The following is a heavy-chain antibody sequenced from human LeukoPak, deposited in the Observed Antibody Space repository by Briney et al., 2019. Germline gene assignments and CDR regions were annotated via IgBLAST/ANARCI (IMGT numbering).Heavy chain of an antibody. Sequence: GGSLRLSCAASGFTFSSYSMNWVRQAPGKGLEWVSSISSSSYIYYADSVKGRFTISRDNAKNSPYLQMNSLRAEDTAVYYCARTRYSYGYDAFDIWGQGTMVTVSS. CDR3: ARTRYSYGYDAFDI. D-gene: IGHD5-18*01. V-gene: IGHV3-21*01. J-gene: IGHJ3*02. CDR1: GFTFSSYS. CDR2: ISSSSYI.